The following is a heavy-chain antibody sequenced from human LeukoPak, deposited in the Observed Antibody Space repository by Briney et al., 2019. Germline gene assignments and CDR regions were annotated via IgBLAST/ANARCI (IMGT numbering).Heavy chain of an antibody. CDR2: ISGNGDST. D-gene: IGHD3-10*01. CDR3: ARSFSGMDY. J-gene: IGHJ4*02. Sequence: GGSLRLSCAASGFTFSSFAMHWVRQAPGKGLEYVSTISGNGDSTYYANSLRGRFTISRDNSKNTLHLQMGSLRTEDMAVYYCARSFSGMDYWGQGTLVTVSS. CDR1: GFTFSSFA. V-gene: IGHV3-64*01.